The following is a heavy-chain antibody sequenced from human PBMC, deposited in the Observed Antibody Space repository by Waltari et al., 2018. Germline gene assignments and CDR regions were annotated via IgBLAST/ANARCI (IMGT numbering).Heavy chain of an antibody. CDR1: GGSISSSRYY. Sequence: QLQLQESGPGLVKPSATLSLTCTVSGGSISSSRYYWGWIRQPPGKGLEWMGSNYYSGSTYYNPSLKSRVTISVDTSKNQFSLKLSSVTAADTAVYYCARLKFLAVAGTLWYWFDPWGQGTLVTVSS. CDR2: NYYSGST. V-gene: IGHV4-39*01. D-gene: IGHD6-19*01. CDR3: ARLKFLAVAGTLWYWFDP. J-gene: IGHJ5*02.